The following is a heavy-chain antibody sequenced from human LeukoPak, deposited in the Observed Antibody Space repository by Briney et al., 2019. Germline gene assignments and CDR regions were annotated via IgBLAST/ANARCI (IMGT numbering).Heavy chain of an antibody. V-gene: IGHV4-59*01. CDR1: GGSISSYY. D-gene: IGHD2-2*01. J-gene: IGHJ5*02. Sequence: SKTLSLTCTVSGGSISSYYWSWIRQPPGKGLEWIGYIYYSGSTNYNPSLKSRVTISVDTSKNQFSLKLSSVTAADTAVYYCAKSVVVVPAAIRGVLGDPNRFDPWGQGTLVTVSS. CDR3: AKSVVVVPAAIRGVLGDPNRFDP. CDR2: IYYSGST.